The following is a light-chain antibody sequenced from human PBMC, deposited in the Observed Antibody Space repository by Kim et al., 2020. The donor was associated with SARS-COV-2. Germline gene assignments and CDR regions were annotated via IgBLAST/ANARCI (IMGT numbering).Light chain of an antibody. CDR1: RGSSSY. CDR3: QQYYSYPRT. CDR2: AAS. J-gene: IGKJ1*01. Sequence: AATGDKVTVTCRASRGSSSYLARYQQKPGKAPKLLIYAASTLQSGVPSRFSGSGSGTDFTLTISCLQSEDFATYYCQQYYSYPRTFGQGTKVDIK. V-gene: IGKV1-8*01.